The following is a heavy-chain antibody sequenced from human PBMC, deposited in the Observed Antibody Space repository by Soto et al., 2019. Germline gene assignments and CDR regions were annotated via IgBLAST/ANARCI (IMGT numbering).Heavy chain of an antibody. CDR3: AADTAAAGLPDY. V-gene: IGHV1-58*01. CDR1: GFTFTSSA. D-gene: IGHD6-13*01. Sequence: SVKVSCKASGFTFTSSAVQWVRQARGQRLEWIGWIVVGSGNTNYAQKFQERVTITRDMSTSTAYMELSSLRSEDTAVYYCAADTAAAGLPDYWGQGTLVTVSS. CDR2: IVVGSGNT. J-gene: IGHJ4*02.